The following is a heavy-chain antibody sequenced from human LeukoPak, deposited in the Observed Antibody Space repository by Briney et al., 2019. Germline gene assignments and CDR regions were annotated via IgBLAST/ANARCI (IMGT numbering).Heavy chain of an antibody. CDR1: GYTFTGYY. Sequence: ASVKVSCKASGYTFTGYYMHWVRQAPGQGLEWMGRINLNSGGTNYAQNFQGRVTMTRDTSISTAYMELSRLSSDDTAVYYCARDLARIAAAGRDYWGQGTLVTVS. V-gene: IGHV1-2*06. CDR2: INLNSGGT. CDR3: ARDLARIAAAGRDY. D-gene: IGHD6-13*01. J-gene: IGHJ4*02.